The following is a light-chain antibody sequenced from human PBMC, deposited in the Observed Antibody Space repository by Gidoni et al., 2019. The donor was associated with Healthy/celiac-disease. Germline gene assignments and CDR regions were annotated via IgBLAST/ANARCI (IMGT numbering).Light chain of an antibody. CDR2: GAS. V-gene: IGKV3-15*01. CDR1: QSVSSN. Sequence: DIVMTQSPATLSVSPGERATLSCSASQSVSSNLAWYQQKPGQAPRLLIYGASTRATGIPARVSGSGSGTEFTLTISSLQSEDFAVYYCQQYNNWPPDTFGQGTKLEIK. J-gene: IGKJ2*01. CDR3: QQYNNWPPDT.